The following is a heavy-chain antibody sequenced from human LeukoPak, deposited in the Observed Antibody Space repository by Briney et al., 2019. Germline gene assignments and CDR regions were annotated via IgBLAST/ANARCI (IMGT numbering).Heavy chain of an antibody. J-gene: IGHJ6*03. Sequence: GASVKVSCKASGYTFSDFYIHWARQAPGQGLEWVGWINPSGGGTNYAPQFQGRVTMARDTSISTAYMELSRLTSDDTAVYYCAKDRRGPKSYYYFYYMDVWGKGTTVTVSS. V-gene: IGHV1-2*02. D-gene: IGHD3-16*01. CDR3: AKDRRGPKSYYYFYYMDV. CDR1: GYTFSDFY. CDR2: INPSGGGT.